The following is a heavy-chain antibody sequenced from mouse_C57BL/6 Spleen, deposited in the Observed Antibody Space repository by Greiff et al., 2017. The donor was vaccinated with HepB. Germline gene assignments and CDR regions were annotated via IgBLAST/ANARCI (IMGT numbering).Heavy chain of an antibody. CDR3: ARKGVLWSFAY. D-gene: IGHD1-1*02. CDR2: ISYDGSN. Sequence: EVQVVESGPGLVKPSQSLSLTCSVTGYSITSGYYWNWIRQFPGNKLEWMGYISYDGSNNYNPSLKNRISITRDTSKNQFFLKLNSVTTEDTATYYCARKGVLWSFAYWGQGTLVTVSA. CDR1: GYSITSGYY. V-gene: IGHV3-6*01. J-gene: IGHJ3*01.